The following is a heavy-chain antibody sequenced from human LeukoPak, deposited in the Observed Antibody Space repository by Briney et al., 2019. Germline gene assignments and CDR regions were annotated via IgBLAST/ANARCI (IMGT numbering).Heavy chain of an antibody. V-gene: IGHV3-11*04. J-gene: IGHJ3*01. Sequence: TGGSLRLSCAASGFTFSGYSMSWIRQAPGKGLEWISFISTSGSTIYQVDSVKGRFTTSTDNTKNSLYLQMNSLRVEDTAVYYCARYDTTRAFVVSGQGTLVTISS. D-gene: IGHD3-9*01. CDR2: ISTSGSTI. CDR1: GFTFSGYS. CDR3: ARYDTTRAFVV.